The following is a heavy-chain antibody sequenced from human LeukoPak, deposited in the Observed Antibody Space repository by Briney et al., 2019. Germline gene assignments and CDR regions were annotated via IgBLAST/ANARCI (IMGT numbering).Heavy chain of an antibody. V-gene: IGHV4-38-2*02. CDR1: GYSISSGYY. J-gene: IGHJ4*02. Sequence: KPSETLSLTCTVSGYSISSGYYWGWIRQPPGKGLEWIGSIYHSGSTYYNPSLKSRVTISVDTSKNQFSLKLSSVTAADTAVYYCARVWYYDTSPYYFDYWGQGTLVTVSS. CDR3: ARVWYYDTSPYYFDY. D-gene: IGHD3-22*01. CDR2: IYHSGST.